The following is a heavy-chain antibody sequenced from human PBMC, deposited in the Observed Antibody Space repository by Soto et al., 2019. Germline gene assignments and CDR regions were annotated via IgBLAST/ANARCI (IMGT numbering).Heavy chain of an antibody. V-gene: IGHV1-69*10. CDR1: GGTFSSYA. D-gene: IGHD6-6*01. Sequence: ASVKVSCKASGGTFSSYAISWVRQAPGQGLEWMGGIIPILGIANYAQKFQGRVTITADKSTSTAYMELSSLRSEDTAVYYCARDPGSSSYYYGMDVWGQGTTVTVSS. CDR2: IIPILGIA. CDR3: ARDPGSSSYYYGMDV. J-gene: IGHJ6*02.